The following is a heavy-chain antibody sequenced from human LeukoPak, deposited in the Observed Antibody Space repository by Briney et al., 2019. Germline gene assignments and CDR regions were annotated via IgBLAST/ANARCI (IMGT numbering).Heavy chain of an antibody. V-gene: IGHV1-18*01. CDR2: MGVSTGDT. Sequence: ASVKVSCKASGYSVVLYGISWVRQAPGEGPEWMGWMGVSTGDTNYAQKFQGRGTMTADTSSSTAYMELRRLRSDDTAIYSCARAENYGIFFNVDYWGQGTLVTVSS. CDR1: GYSVVLYG. CDR3: ARAENYGIFFNVDY. J-gene: IGHJ4*02. D-gene: IGHD4-17*01.